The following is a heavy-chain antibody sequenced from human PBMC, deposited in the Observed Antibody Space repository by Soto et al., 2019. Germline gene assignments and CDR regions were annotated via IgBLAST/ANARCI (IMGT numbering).Heavy chain of an antibody. CDR3: AKDSTYYDFWSGYKTEDYYFDY. CDR1: GFTFSSYG. Sequence: GGSLRLSCAASGFTFSSYGMRWVRQAPGKGLEWVAVISYDGSNKYYADSVKGRFTISRDNSKNTLYLQMNSLRAEDTAVYYCAKDSTYYDFWSGYKTEDYYFDYWGQGTLVTVSS. J-gene: IGHJ4*02. CDR2: ISYDGSNK. V-gene: IGHV3-30*18. D-gene: IGHD3-3*01.